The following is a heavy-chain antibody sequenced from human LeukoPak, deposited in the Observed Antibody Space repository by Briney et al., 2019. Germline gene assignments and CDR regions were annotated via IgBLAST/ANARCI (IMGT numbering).Heavy chain of an antibody. CDR1: GFTFDYYA. D-gene: IGHD2-2*01. CDR2: ISGDGGST. Sequence: GGPLRLSCAAFGFTFDYYAMHWVRQPPGKSLEWVSLISGDGGSTYYAVSVKARFTVSRDNSKNSLYLQMNSLRTEDTALYYCAKDISRNFVVVPAADYWGQGTLVTVSS. J-gene: IGHJ4*02. V-gene: IGHV3-43*02. CDR3: AKDISRNFVVVPAADY.